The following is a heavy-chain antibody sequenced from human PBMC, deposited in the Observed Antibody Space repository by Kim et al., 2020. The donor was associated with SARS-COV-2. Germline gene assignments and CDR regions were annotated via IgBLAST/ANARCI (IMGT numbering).Heavy chain of an antibody. Sequence: SVKVSCKASGGTFSSYAISWVRQAPGQGLEWMGGIIPIFGTANYAQKFQGRVTITADESTSTAYMELSSLRSEDTAVYYCARDLEDEQPAAVPMDVWGQGTTVTVSS. CDR2: IIPIFGTA. CDR3: ARDLEDEQPAAVPMDV. CDR1: GGTFSSYA. V-gene: IGHV1-69*13. J-gene: IGHJ6*02. D-gene: IGHD6-13*01.